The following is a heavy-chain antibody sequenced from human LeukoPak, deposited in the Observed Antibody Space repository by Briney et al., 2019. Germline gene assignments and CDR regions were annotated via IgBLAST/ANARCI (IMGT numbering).Heavy chain of an antibody. J-gene: IGHJ4*02. Sequence: SGGSLRLSCAASGFTFDDYTMHWVRQPPGKGLEWVSAISGSGGSTYYADSVKGRFTISRDNSKNTLYLQMNSLRAEDTAVYYCAKGGVIAARGSGIYFDYWGQGTLVTVSS. CDR1: GFTFDDYT. D-gene: IGHD6-6*01. CDR3: AKGGVIAARGSGIYFDY. V-gene: IGHV3-23*01. CDR2: ISGSGGST.